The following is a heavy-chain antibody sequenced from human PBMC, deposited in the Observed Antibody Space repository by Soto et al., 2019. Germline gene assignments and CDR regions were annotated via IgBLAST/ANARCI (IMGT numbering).Heavy chain of an antibody. CDR1: GFTFCSYS. V-gene: IGHV3-48*01. CDR2: ISSSSSTI. Sequence: SLRLSCAASGFTFCSYSMNWVRQAPGKGLEWVSYISSSSSTIYYADSVKGRFTISRDNAKNSLYLQMNSLRAEDTAVYYCARVNYDILTGYYTYYYYMDVWGKGTTVTVSS. D-gene: IGHD3-9*01. CDR3: ARVNYDILTGYYTYYYYMDV. J-gene: IGHJ6*03.